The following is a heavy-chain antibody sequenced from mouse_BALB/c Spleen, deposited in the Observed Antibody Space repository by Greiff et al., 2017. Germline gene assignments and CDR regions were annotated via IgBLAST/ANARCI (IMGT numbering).Heavy chain of an antibody. V-gene: IGHV2-6-7*01. J-gene: IGHJ3*01. CDR2: IWGDGST. CDR1: GFSLTGYG. D-gene: IGHD1-1*01. Sequence: VMLVESGPGLVAPSQSLSITCTVSGFSLTGYGVNWVRQPPGKGLEWLGMIWGDGSTDYNSALKSRLSISKDNSKSQVFLKMNSLQTDDTARYYCAIGDYYGSSSFAYWGQGTLVTVSA. CDR3: AIGDYYGSSSFAY.